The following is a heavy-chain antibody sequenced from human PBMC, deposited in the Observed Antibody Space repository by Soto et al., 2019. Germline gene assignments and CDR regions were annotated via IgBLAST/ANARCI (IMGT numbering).Heavy chain of an antibody. Sequence: SETLSLTCRVSGGSISAYSWSWVRQPPGKGLEWIGYIYYSGSTNYNPSLKSRVTISVDTSKNQFSLKLSSVTAADTAVYYCARVPDRWGQGTLVTVSS. CDR2: IYYSGST. V-gene: IGHV4-59*12. D-gene: IGHD2-2*01. CDR3: ARVPDR. J-gene: IGHJ5*02. CDR1: GGSISAYS.